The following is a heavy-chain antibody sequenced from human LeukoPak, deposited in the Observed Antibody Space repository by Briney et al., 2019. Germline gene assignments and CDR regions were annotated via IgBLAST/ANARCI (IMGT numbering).Heavy chain of an antibody. D-gene: IGHD2-15*01. CDR3: AREASGSWNSLLNYYYYYYMDV. V-gene: IGHV1-18*01. J-gene: IGHJ6*03. CDR1: GYTFTSYG. Sequence: ASVKVSCKASGYTFTSYGISWVRQAPGQGLEWMGWISAYNGNTNYAQKLQGRVTMTTDTSTSTAYMELRSLRSDDTAVYYCAREASGSWNSLLNYYYYYYMDVWGKGTTVTVSS. CDR2: ISAYNGNT.